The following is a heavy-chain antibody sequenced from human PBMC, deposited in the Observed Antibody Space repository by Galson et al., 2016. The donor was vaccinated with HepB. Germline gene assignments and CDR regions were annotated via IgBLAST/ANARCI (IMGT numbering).Heavy chain of an antibody. J-gene: IGHJ4*01. V-gene: IGHV4-59*04. CDR1: GGSISSYY. D-gene: IGHD6-19*01. CDR2: IYYSGST. CDR3: ARRVAVAGICYFDY. Sequence: LSLTCTVSGGSISSYYWSWIRQPPGKRLEWIGSIYYSGSTYYNPSLKSQVTITVDTSKNQFSLKLSSVTAADTAVYYCARRVAVAGICYFDYWGLGTLVTVSS.